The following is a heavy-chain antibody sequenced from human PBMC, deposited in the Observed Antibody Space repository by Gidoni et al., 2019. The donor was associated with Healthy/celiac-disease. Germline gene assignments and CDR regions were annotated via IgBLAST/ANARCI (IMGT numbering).Heavy chain of an antibody. CDR3: ARHVRDSGSYYSHFDY. J-gene: IGHJ4*02. CDR1: GGSISSSSYY. CDR2: IYYSGST. Sequence: QLQLQESGPGLVKPSETLSLTCTVSGGSISSSSYYWGWIRQPPGKGLEWLGGIYYSGSTYYNPSLKSRVTISVDTSKNQFSLKLSSVTAADTAVYYCARHVRDSGSYYSHFDYWGQGTLVTVSS. D-gene: IGHD1-26*01. V-gene: IGHV4-39*01.